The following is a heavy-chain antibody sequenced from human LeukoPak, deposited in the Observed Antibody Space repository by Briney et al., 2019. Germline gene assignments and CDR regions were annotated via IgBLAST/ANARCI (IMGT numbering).Heavy chain of an antibody. J-gene: IGHJ1*01. CDR1: GYTFTSYY. D-gene: IGHD6-19*01. V-gene: IGHV1-46*01. Sequence: ASVKVSCKASGYTFTSYYMHWVRQAPGQGLEWMGIINPSGGSTSYAQKFQGRVTMTRDTSTSTVYMELSSLRSEDTAVYYCARGSGYSGGWSRQYSQHWGQGTLVTVSS. CDR2: INPSGGST. CDR3: ARGSGYSGGWSRQYSQH.